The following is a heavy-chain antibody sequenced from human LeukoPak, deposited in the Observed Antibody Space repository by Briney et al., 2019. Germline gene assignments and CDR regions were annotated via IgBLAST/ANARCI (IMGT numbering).Heavy chain of an antibody. J-gene: IGHJ5*02. D-gene: IGHD3-10*01. CDR2: IYYSGST. CDR3: AREGITMVRGVTNFNWFDP. Sequence: PSETLSLTCTVTGGSISSRSYYWGWIRQPPGKEPEWIGTIYYSGSTYYTPSLKSRLTISVDTSTNQFSLRLTSVTAADTALYFCAREGITMVRGVTNFNWFDPWGQGTLVTVSS. CDR1: GGSISSRSYY. V-gene: IGHV4-39*02.